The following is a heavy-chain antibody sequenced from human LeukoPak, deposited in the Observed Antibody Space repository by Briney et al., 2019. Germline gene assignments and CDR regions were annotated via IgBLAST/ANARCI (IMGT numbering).Heavy chain of an antibody. J-gene: IGHJ6*02. CDR2: INPNSGGT. D-gene: IGHD2-2*01. CDR3: ASKDCSSTSCPNAMDV. Sequence: ASVKVSCKASGYTFTGYYMHWVRQAPGQGLEWMGWINPNSGGTNYAQKFQGRVTMTGDTSISTAYMELSRLRSDDTAVYYCASKDCSSTSCPNAMDVWGQGTTVTVSS. CDR1: GYTFTGYY. V-gene: IGHV1-2*02.